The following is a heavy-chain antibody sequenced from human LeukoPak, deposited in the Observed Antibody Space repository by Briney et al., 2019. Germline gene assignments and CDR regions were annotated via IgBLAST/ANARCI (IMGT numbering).Heavy chain of an antibody. J-gene: IGHJ4*02. D-gene: IGHD6-13*01. CDR2: ISGSGGST. V-gene: IGHV3-23*01. Sequence: PGGSLTLSCAASGFPFSSYAMSWVRQAPGKALEWVSAISGSGGSTYYADSVKGRFTISRDNSKNTLYMQMNSLRAEDTAVYYCAKKEGSQQLGPFAGDYWGQGTLVTVSS. CDR3: AKKEGSQQLGPFAGDY. CDR1: GFPFSSYA.